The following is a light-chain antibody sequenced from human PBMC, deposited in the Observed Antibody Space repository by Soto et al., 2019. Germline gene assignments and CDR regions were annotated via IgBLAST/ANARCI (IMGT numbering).Light chain of an antibody. CDR3: QQYYSYPRT. CDR1: QGIRND. Sequence: AIQMTQSPSSLSASVGDRVTITCRASQGIRNDLGWYQQKPGKAPRLLIYAASSLQTGVPSRFSASGSGTDFTLTISCLQSEDFATYYCQQYYSYPRTFGQGTKVDIK. J-gene: IGKJ1*01. V-gene: IGKV1-6*01. CDR2: AAS.